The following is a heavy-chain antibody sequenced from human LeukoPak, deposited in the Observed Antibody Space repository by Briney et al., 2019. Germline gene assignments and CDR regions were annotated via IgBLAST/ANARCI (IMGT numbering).Heavy chain of an antibody. CDR2: INTDGSST. CDR3: ARGPVAFDI. J-gene: IGHJ3*02. CDR1: GFTFSTYW. V-gene: IGHV3-74*01. Sequence: GGSLRLSCAASGFTFSTYWMHWVRQAPGKGLVWVSRINTDGSSTNYADSVKGRFTISRDNAQNTLFLQMNSLRAEDTAAYYCARGPVAFDIWGQGTMVTVSS.